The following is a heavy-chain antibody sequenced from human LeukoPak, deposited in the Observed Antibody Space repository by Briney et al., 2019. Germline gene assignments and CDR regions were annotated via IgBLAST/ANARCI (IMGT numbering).Heavy chain of an antibody. V-gene: IGHV4-39*01. CDR1: GGSISSSSAY. CDR2: IYYSKNT. J-gene: IGHJ4*02. Sequence: SETLSLTCTVSGGSISSSSAYWGWIRQPPGKGLEWIGSIYYSKNTYYNPSLKSRVTISADTSKNLFSLTLGSVSATDTAVYYCVSPRGFSYGYFDYWGQGTLVTVSS. CDR3: VSPRGFSYGYFDY. D-gene: IGHD5-18*01.